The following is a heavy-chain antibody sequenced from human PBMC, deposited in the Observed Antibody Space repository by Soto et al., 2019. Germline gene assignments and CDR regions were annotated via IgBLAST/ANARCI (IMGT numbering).Heavy chain of an antibody. V-gene: IGHV1-8*01. J-gene: IGHJ5*02. Sequence: ASVKVSCKASGYTFTSYDINWVRQATGQGLEWMGRMNPNSGNTGYAQKFQGRVTMTSNTSISTAYMELSSLRSEDTAVYYCARRDSGWSGYIGKNWFDPWGQGTLVTGYS. CDR2: MNPNSGNT. CDR3: ARRDSGWSGYIGKNWFDP. D-gene: IGHD3-3*01. CDR1: GYTFTSYD.